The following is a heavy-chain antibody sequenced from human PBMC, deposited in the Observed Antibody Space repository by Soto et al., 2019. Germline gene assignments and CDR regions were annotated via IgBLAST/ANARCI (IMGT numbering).Heavy chain of an antibody. CDR2: ISPNYGKT. Sequence: ASVKVSCKASGGTFSSYAISWVRQAPGQGLEWMGWISPNYGKTNYAQKLQGRVTMTTDTSTSTAYMELRSLRSDDTAVYYCGRDSLGGYDYWGQGTLVTVSS. CDR3: GRDSLGGYDY. D-gene: IGHD3-10*01. V-gene: IGHV1-18*01. CDR1: GGTFSSYA. J-gene: IGHJ4*02.